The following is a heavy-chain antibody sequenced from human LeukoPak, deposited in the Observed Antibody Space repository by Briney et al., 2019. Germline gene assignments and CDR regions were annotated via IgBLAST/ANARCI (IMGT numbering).Heavy chain of an antibody. CDR1: GGSISSGSSY. CDR3: ARAGSGPRASYYYYYYMDV. Sequence: SETLSLTCTVSGGSISSGSSYWSWIRQPAGKGLEWIGRIYTSGSTNYNPSLKSRVTISVDTSKNQFSLKLSSVTAADTAVYYCARAGSGPRASYYYYYYMDVWGKGTTVTISS. CDR2: IYTSGST. V-gene: IGHV4-61*02. D-gene: IGHD6-19*01. J-gene: IGHJ6*03.